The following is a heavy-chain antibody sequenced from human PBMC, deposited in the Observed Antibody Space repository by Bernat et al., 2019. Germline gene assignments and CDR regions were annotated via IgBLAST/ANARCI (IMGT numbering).Heavy chain of an antibody. V-gene: IGHV4-31*03. CDR3: ARGGIMFGGVRSDAFDI. Sequence: QVQLQESGPGLVKPSQTLSLTCTVSGGSISSGGYYWSWIRQHPGKGLEWIGYIYYSGSTYYNPSLKSRVTISVDTSKNQFSLKLSSVTAADTAVYYCARGGIMFGGVRSDAFDIWGQGTMVTVSS. CDR1: GGSISSGGYY. J-gene: IGHJ3*02. D-gene: IGHD3-16*01. CDR2: IYYSGST.